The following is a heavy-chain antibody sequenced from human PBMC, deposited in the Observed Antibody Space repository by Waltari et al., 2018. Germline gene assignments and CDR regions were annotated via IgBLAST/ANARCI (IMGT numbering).Heavy chain of an antibody. CDR2: IYYSGST. Sequence: QVQLQESGPGLVKPSETLSLTCTVSGGSISTHHWTWIRQPPGKGLEWIGYIYYSGSTNYNPSLKSRVTISVDTSKNQFSLKLSSVTAADTAVYYCARRYSSGRMFDYWGQGTLVTVSS. V-gene: IGHV4-59*11. J-gene: IGHJ4*02. CDR3: ARRYSSGRMFDY. CDR1: GGSISTHH. D-gene: IGHD6-19*01.